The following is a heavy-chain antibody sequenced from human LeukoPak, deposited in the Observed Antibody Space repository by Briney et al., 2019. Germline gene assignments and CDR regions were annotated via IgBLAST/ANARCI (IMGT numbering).Heavy chain of an antibody. CDR1: GGSLSGYY. CDR2: INHSGST. V-gene: IGHV4-34*01. J-gene: IGHJ4*02. Sequence: SETLSLTCAVYGGSLSGYYWSWIRQPPGKGLEWIGEINHSGSTNYNPSLKSRVTISVDTSKNQFSLKLSSVTAADTAVYYCAKRYYYDSSGYPKGNHFDYWGQGTLVTVSS. D-gene: IGHD3-22*01. CDR3: AKRYYYDSSGYPKGNHFDY.